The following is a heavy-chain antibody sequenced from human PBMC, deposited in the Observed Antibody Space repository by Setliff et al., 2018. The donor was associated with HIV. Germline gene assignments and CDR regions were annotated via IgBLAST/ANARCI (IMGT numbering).Heavy chain of an antibody. J-gene: IGHJ6*03. Sequence: ASVKVSCKASGYIFTSYAIFWVRQAPGRRLEWMGWINAGNGNTKYSQTFQGRVTITRDTSATTAYMELSSLRSEDTAVYYCARDVYFTFSGEVIRHYLDVWGKGTTVTVSS. CDR2: INAGNGNT. CDR1: GYIFTSYA. V-gene: IGHV1-3*01. CDR3: ARDVYFTFSGEVIRHYLDV. D-gene: IGHD3-3*01.